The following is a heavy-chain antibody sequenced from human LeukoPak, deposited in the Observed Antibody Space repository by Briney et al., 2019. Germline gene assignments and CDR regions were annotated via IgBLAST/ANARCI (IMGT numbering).Heavy chain of an antibody. Sequence: PGGSLRLSCAASGFTFSAYSMNWVRQAPGKGLEWVSYISSSSGSIYYADSMEGRFTISRDNAKNSLYLQMNSLRAEDTAVYYCARWDYDFWSLDYWGQGTLVTVSS. V-gene: IGHV3-48*01. CDR3: ARWDYDFWSLDY. CDR2: ISSSSGSI. CDR1: GFTFSAYS. D-gene: IGHD3-3*01. J-gene: IGHJ4*02.